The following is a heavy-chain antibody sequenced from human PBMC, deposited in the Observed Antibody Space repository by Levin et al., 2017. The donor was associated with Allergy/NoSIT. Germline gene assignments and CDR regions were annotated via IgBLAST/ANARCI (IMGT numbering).Heavy chain of an antibody. J-gene: IGHJ4*02. CDR1: GGSISSYY. V-gene: IGHV4-59*01. D-gene: IGHD3-10*01. CDR3: AGTKGFGELYYFDY. CDR2: IYYSGST. Sequence: PSETLSLTCTVSGGSISSYYWSWIRQPPGKGLEWIGYIYYSGSTNYNPSLKSRVTISVDTSKNQFSLKLSSVTAADTAVYYCAGTKGFGELYYFDYWGQGTLVTVSS.